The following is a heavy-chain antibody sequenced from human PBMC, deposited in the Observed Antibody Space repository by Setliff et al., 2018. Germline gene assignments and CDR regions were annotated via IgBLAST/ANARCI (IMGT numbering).Heavy chain of an antibody. CDR1: GGTFSSYA. J-gene: IGHJ4*02. CDR3: ARLIGRSITMVRGAFDY. Sequence: ASVKVSCKASGGTFSSYAISWVRQAPGQGLEWTGGIIPIFGTANYAQKFQGRVTITADESTSTAYMELSSLRSEDTAVYYCARLIGRSITMVRGAFDYWGQGTLVTVSS. D-gene: IGHD3-10*01. CDR2: IIPIFGTA. V-gene: IGHV1-69*13.